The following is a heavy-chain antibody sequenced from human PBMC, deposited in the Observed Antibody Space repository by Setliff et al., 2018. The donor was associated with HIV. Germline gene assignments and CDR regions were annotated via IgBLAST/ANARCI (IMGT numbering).Heavy chain of an antibody. CDR3: ARGLLGLLPPENY. J-gene: IGHJ4*02. CDR1: GYTFTGYY. V-gene: IGHV1-2*06. D-gene: IGHD3-22*01. CDR2: INPNSGGT. Sequence: ASVKVSCKASGYTFTGYYMHWVRQAPGQGLEWMGRINPNSGGTNYAQKFQGRVTMTRDTSISTTYMELSRLRSDDTAVYYCARGLLGLLPPENYWGQGTLVTVSS.